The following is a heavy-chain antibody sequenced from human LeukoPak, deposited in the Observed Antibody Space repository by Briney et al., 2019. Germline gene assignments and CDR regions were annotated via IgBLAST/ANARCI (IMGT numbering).Heavy chain of an antibody. J-gene: IGHJ4*02. Sequence: PSETLSLTCAVSGGSISSGGYSWSWIRQPPGKGLEWIGYIYHSGSTYYNPSLKSRVTISVDRSKNQFSLKLSSVTAADTAVYYCARSLVVPAVTFDYWGQGTLVTVSS. CDR1: GGSISSGGYS. CDR3: ARSLVVPAVTFDY. V-gene: IGHV4-30-2*01. D-gene: IGHD2-2*01. CDR2: IYHSGST.